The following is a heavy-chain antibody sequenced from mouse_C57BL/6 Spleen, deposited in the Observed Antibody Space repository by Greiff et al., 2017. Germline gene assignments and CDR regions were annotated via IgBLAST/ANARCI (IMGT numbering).Heavy chain of an antibody. J-gene: IGHJ2*01. Sequence: VQLQQSGAELVRPGASVTLSCKASGYTFTDYEMHWVKQTPVHGLEWIGSIDPETGGTAYNQKFKGKAILTADKSSSTAYMELRSLTSEDSAVYYCTRARDYWGQGTTLTVSS. V-gene: IGHV1-15*01. CDR1: GYTFTDYE. CDR3: TRARDY. CDR2: IDPETGGT.